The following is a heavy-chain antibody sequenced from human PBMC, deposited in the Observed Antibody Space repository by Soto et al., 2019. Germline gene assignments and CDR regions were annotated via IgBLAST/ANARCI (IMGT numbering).Heavy chain of an antibody. J-gene: IGHJ4*02. Sequence: GGSLRLSCAASGFTFSDYYMSWIRQAPGKGLEWVSYISSSGSTIYYADSVKGRFTISRDNAKNSLYLQMNSLRAEDSAVYYCARVFGYQLLSSSSWYVAYWGQGTLVTVSS. D-gene: IGHD2-2*01. CDR1: GFTFSDYY. CDR2: ISSSGSTI. V-gene: IGHV3-11*01. CDR3: ARVFGYQLLSSSSWYVAY.